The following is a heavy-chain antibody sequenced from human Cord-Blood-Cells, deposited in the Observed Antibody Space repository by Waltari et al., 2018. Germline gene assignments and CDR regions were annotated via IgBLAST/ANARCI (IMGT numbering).Heavy chain of an antibody. J-gene: IGHJ4*02. CDR1: GFTFSGSA. CDR2: IRSKANSYAT. Sequence: EVQLVESGGGLVQPGGSLKLSCAASGFTFSGSAMHWVRQASGKGVEWVGRIRSKANSYATAYAASVKGRFTISRDDSKNTAYLQMNSLKTEDTAVYYCTRRAKDFDYWGQGTLVTVSS. V-gene: IGHV3-73*02. CDR3: TRRAKDFDY.